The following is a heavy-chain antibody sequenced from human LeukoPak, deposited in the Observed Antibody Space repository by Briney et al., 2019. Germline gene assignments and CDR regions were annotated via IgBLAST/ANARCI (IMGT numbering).Heavy chain of an antibody. CDR1: GYTFADYY. J-gene: IGHJ4*02. V-gene: IGHV1-2*02. Sequence: GASVKVSCKASGYTFADYYMQWVRQAPGQGLEWRGWINPNSGNTNYAQKFQERVTITRDMSTSTAYMELSSLRSEDTAVYYCAATQLRYFDWVGIDYWGQGTLVTVSS. CDR2: INPNSGNT. CDR3: AATQLRYFDWVGIDY. D-gene: IGHD3-9*01.